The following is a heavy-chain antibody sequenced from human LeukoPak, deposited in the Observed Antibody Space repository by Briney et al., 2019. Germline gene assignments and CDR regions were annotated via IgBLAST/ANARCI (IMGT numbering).Heavy chain of an antibody. CDR3: ARSEILGATIDY. CDR2: INHSGST. D-gene: IGHD1-26*01. V-gene: IGHV4-34*01. Sequence: SETLSLTCAVYGGSFSGYYWSWIRQPPGKGLEWIGEINHSGSTNYNPSLKSRVTISVDTSKNQFSLKLSSVTAADTAVYYCARSEILGATIDYWGQGTLVTVPS. CDR1: GGSFSGYY. J-gene: IGHJ4*02.